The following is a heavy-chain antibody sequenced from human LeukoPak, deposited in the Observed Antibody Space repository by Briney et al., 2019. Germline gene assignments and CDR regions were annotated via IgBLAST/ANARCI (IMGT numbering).Heavy chain of an antibody. CDR1: GGSISSYY. Sequence: KPSETLSLTCTVSGGSISSYYWSWIRQSAGKGLEWIGRIYTSGSTNYNPSLKSRVTMSVDTSKNQFSLKLSSVTAADTAVYYCARVPSRGGPQHFDYWGQGTLVTVSS. J-gene: IGHJ4*02. CDR3: ARVPSRGGPQHFDY. D-gene: IGHD1-1*01. CDR2: IYTSGST. V-gene: IGHV4-4*07.